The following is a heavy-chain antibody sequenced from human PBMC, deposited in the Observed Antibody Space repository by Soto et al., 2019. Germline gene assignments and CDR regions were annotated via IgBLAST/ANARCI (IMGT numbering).Heavy chain of an antibody. D-gene: IGHD5-18*01. V-gene: IGHV4-39*01. Sequence: QLQVQESGPGLVKPSETLSLTCTVSGGSISSSNYYWGWIRQPPGKGLEWVGTIYYSGSTYYNPSLKSRVTXXVXTXXSQFSLKLRSVTAADTAVYYCARLCSGYNYGCYDYWGQGILVTVSS. CDR2: IYYSGST. CDR3: ARLCSGYNYGCYDY. CDR1: GGSISSSNYY. J-gene: IGHJ4*02.